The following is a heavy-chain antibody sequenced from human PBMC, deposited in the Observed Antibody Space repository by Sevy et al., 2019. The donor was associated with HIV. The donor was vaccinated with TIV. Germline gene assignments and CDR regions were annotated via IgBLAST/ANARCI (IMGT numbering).Heavy chain of an antibody. CDR3: ARAIALADSY. D-gene: IGHD6-13*01. CDR1: GFTFSIYW. Sequence: GGSLRLSCAASGFTFSIYWMTWVRLAPGKGLEWVANIKPDGSKKYYVDSVKGRFTISRDNAENSLYLQMNSLRAEDTAVYYCARAIALADSYWGQGTQVTVSS. V-gene: IGHV3-7*01. J-gene: IGHJ4*02. CDR2: IKPDGSKK.